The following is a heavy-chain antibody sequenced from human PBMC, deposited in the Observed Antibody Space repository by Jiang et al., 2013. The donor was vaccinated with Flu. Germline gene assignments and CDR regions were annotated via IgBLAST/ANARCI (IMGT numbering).Heavy chain of an antibody. Sequence: QTLSLTCAISGDSVSSTSAAWNWVRQSPSRGLEWLGRTYYRSKWRSDHAISVKSRIAINPDTSKNHFSLQLKSVTPEDTAVYYCARITGGSPDFWGQGTLVTVSS. CDR1: GDSVSSTSAA. CDR3: ARITGGSPDF. D-gene: IGHD2-8*02. J-gene: IGHJ4*02. V-gene: IGHV6-1*01. CDR2: TYYRSKWRS.